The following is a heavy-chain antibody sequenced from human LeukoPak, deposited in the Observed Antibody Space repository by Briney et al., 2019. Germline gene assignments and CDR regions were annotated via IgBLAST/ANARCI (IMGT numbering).Heavy chain of an antibody. V-gene: IGHV4-59*01. CDR3: ARGRWLQNYYYYYMDV. D-gene: IGHD5-24*01. J-gene: IGHJ6*03. CDR1: GGSISSYY. CDR2: IHYTGST. Sequence: SETLSLTCTVSGGSISSYYWSWIRQSPGKGMECIGYIHYTGSTNYNPSLKSRVTISVETSKNQFSLKLSSVTAADTAVYYCARGRWLQNYYYYYMDVWGKGTTVTVSS.